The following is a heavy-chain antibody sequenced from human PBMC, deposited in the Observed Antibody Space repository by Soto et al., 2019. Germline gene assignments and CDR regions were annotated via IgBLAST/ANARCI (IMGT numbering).Heavy chain of an antibody. CDR2: ISYAGNDN. V-gene: IGHV3-30-3*01. Sequence: QVQLVESGGGVVQPGRSLRLSCAASGFTLSSYVMHWVRQAPGKGLEWVARISYAGNDNYYADSVKGRLTISRDNSKKTLYLQMTSLRADDTAVYYCARDRQQWLEPAGGALPFWGQGTMVIVSS. CDR3: ARDRQQWLEPAGGALPF. D-gene: IGHD6-19*01. CDR1: GFTLSSYV. J-gene: IGHJ3*01.